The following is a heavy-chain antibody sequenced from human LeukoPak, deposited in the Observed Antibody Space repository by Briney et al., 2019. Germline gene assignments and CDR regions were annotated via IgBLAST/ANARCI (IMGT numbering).Heavy chain of an antibody. J-gene: IGHJ3*02. D-gene: IGHD2-21*02. CDR3: ARQTPQFLSYCGGDCYRPDDAFDI. CDR1: GGSISSGGYY. CDR2: IYHSGST. Sequence: SETLSLTCTVSGGSISSGGYYWSWIRQPPGKGLEWIGYIYHSGSTYYNPSLKSRVTISVDRSKNQFSLKLSSVTAADTAVYYCARQTPQFLSYCGGDCYRPDDAFDIWGQGTVVTVSS. V-gene: IGHV4-30-2*01.